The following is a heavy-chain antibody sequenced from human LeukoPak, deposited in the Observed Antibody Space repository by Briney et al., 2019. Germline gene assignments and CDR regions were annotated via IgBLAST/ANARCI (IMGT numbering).Heavy chain of an antibody. CDR3: AKQFYGDYGAFNY. CDR1: GFTFTSYA. J-gene: IGHJ4*02. CDR2: ISDSGGST. Sequence: GGSLRLSCAASGFTFTSYAMNWVRQAPGKGLDWVSVISDSGGSTYYADSVKGRFTISRDNSKNTLYLQMNSLRAEDTAVHYCAKQFYGDYGAFNYWGQGTLVTVSS. D-gene: IGHD4-17*01. V-gene: IGHV3-23*01.